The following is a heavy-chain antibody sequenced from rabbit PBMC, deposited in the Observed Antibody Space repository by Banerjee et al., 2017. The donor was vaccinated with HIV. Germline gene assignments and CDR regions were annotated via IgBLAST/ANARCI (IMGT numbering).Heavy chain of an antibody. CDR3: ARGYAGYGYDL. J-gene: IGHJ4*01. Sequence: QSLEESGGDLVKPGASLTLSCTASGIDFSSYYMCWVRQAPGKGLEWIGCINTGSGSTYYASWAKGRFTISKTSSTTVTLQMTSLTAADTATYFCARGYAGYGYDLWGPGTLVTVS. CDR2: INTGSGST. D-gene: IGHD6-1*01. V-gene: IGHV1S40*01. CDR1: GIDFSSYY.